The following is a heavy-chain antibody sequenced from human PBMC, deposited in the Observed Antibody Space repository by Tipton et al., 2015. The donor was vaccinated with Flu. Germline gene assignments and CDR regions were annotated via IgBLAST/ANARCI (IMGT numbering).Heavy chain of an antibody. J-gene: IGHJ4*02. V-gene: IGHV4-59*01. CDR3: ARAPYYDFWSGPFDY. CDR1: GGSISSYY. CDR2: IYYSGST. D-gene: IGHD3-3*01. Sequence: TLSLTCTVSGGSISSYYWSWIRQPPGKGLEWIGYIYYSGSTNYNPSLKSRVTISVDTSKNQFSLKLSSVTAADTAVYYCARAPYYDFWSGPFDYWGQGTLVTVSS.